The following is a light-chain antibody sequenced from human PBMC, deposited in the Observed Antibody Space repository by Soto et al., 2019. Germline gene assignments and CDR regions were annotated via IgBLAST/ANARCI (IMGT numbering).Light chain of an antibody. CDR1: SSNIGSNY. Sequence: QSVLTQPPSVSGTPGQRVTIPCSGSSSNIGSNYVCWYQQLPGKAPKLLIYRNDQRPSGVPDRFSGSKSGSSASLAISGLRSEDEAEYYCAAWDDILTVVFGGGTKLTVL. CDR3: AAWDDILTVV. CDR2: RND. V-gene: IGLV1-47*01. J-gene: IGLJ3*02.